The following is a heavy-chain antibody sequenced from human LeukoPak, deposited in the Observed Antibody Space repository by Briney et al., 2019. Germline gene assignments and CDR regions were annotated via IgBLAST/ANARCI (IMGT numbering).Heavy chain of an antibody. J-gene: IGHJ4*02. CDR3: ARGEEHGSGTVHFDY. D-gene: IGHD3-10*01. Sequence: SETLSLTCAVSGASISSSHWWSWVRQPPRKGLEWIGEIYHGGSTNCNPSLKGRVTISVDRSNNQFSLRLPSVTAADTAVYYCARGEEHGSGTVHFDYWGQGTLVTVSS. V-gene: IGHV4-4*02. CDR1: GASISSSHW. CDR2: IYHGGST.